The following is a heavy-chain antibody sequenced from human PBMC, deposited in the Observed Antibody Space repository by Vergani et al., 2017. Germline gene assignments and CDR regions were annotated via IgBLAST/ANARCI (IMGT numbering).Heavy chain of an antibody. Sequence: EVQLLESGGGLVQPGGSLRLSCAASGFTFSSYAMSWVRQAPGKGLEWVSAISGSGGSTYYADSVKGRFTISRDNSKNTLYLQMNSLRAEDTAVYYCTKAPFYGDPSPYYFDYWGQGTLVTVSS. CDR3: TKAPFYGDPSPYYFDY. J-gene: IGHJ4*02. CDR1: GFTFSSYA. CDR2: ISGSGGST. D-gene: IGHD4-17*01. V-gene: IGHV3-23*01.